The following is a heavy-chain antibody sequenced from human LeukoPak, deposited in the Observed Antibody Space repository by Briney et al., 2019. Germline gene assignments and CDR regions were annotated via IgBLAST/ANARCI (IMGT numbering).Heavy chain of an antibody. CDR3: ARLLQQLVPHYYYGMDV. Sequence: ASVKVSCKASGYTFTSYGISWVRQAPGQGLEWMGWISAYNGNTNYAQKLQGRVTMTTDTSTSTAYMELRSLRSDDTAVYYCARLLQQLVPHYYYGMDVWGQGTTVTVSS. CDR2: ISAYNGNT. J-gene: IGHJ6*02. D-gene: IGHD6-13*01. V-gene: IGHV1-18*01. CDR1: GYTFTSYG.